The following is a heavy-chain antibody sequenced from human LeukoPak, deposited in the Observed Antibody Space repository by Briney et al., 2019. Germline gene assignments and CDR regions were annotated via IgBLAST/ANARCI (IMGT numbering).Heavy chain of an antibody. CDR1: GFTFSSSA. V-gene: IGHV3-23*01. CDR3: AKSGYNRFDY. CDR2: ISGSGSGGST. Sequence: GGSLRLSCAASGFTFSSSAMSWVRQAPGKGLEWVSSISGSGSGGSTYYADSVKGRFTISRDNSKNTLYLQMNSLIAEDTAVYYCAKSGYNRFDYWGQGTRVTVSS. J-gene: IGHJ4*02. D-gene: IGHD5-24*01.